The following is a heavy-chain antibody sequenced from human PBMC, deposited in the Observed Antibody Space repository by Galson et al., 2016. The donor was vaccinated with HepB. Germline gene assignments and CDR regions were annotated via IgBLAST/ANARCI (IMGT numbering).Heavy chain of an antibody. CDR3: ARSYLLGRGFGW. CDR1: GDSVSSNNAV. J-gene: IGHJ4*02. D-gene: IGHD3-10*01. Sequence: CAISGDSVSSNNAVWYWIRQSPSRGLEWLGRTFYRSNWQNDYAESVKSRITINPDTSKNQFSLHLSSVTPEDTAVYYCARSYLLGRGFGWWGPGTPVTVSS. CDR2: TFYRSNWQN. V-gene: IGHV6-1*01.